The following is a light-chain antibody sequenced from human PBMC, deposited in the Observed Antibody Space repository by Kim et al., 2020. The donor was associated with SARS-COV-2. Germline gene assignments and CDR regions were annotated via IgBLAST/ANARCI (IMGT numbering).Light chain of an antibody. CDR1: SSSIGNNP. Sequence: QSVLTQPPSASGTPGQRVTISCSGSSSSIGNNPVNWYQQLPGMAPKLLIYNNDQRPSGVPDRFSGSKSGTSASLAISGLQSEDEADYYCTAWDATVVFGGGTQLTVL. J-gene: IGLJ2*01. CDR2: NND. CDR3: TAWDATVV. V-gene: IGLV1-44*01.